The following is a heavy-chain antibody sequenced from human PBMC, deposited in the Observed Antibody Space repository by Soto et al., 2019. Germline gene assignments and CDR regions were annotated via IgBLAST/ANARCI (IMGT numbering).Heavy chain of an antibody. V-gene: IGHV1-18*04. J-gene: IGHJ6*02. CDR3: ARVSSSIVVVPDYGMDV. CDR2: ISGKNGNT. Sequence: ASVKVSCKASGYTFISHGISWVRQAPGQGLEWMGWISGKNGNTNYAQKLQGRVTLTTDTSTSTAYMELRSLRSDDTAMYYCARVSSSIVVVPDYGMDVWGQGTTVTVSS. D-gene: IGHD2-15*01. CDR1: GYTFISHG.